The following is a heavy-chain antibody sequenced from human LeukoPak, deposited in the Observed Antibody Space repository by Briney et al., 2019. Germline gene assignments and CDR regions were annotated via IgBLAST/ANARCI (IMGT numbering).Heavy chain of an antibody. J-gene: IGHJ6*02. Sequence: GRSLRLSCAASGFTFSSYAMHWVRQAPGKGLEWVAVISFDGSKTYYADSMKGRCTISRDNSKNTLYLQMNSLRAEDTAAYYCARDRQPHYHYYGMDVWGQGTTVSVSS. D-gene: IGHD6-6*01. CDR3: ARDRQPHYHYYGMDV. V-gene: IGHV3-30-3*01. CDR1: GFTFSSYA. CDR2: ISFDGSKT.